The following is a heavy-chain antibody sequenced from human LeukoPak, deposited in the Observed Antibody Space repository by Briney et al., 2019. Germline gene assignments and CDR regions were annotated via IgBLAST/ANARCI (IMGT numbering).Heavy chain of an antibody. CDR2: INHSGST. CDR3: ARHGATSDYYLDH. CDR1: GGSFSGYY. V-gene: IGHV4-34*01. D-gene: IGHD3-22*01. Sequence: PSETLSLTCAVYGGSFSGYYWSRIRQPPGKGLEWIGEINHSGSTNYNPSPKSRVTISVDTSKNQFSLKLSSVTAADTAVYYCARHGATSDYYLDHWGQELLVTVSS. J-gene: IGHJ4*02.